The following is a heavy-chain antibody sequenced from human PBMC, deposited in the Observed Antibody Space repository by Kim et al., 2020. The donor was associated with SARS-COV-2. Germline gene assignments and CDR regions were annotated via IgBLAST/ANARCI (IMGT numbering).Heavy chain of an antibody. CDR1: GFTFSDNY. V-gene: IGHV3-53*01. CDR3: ASERALDYSNYYFDY. CDR2: IYSSGTT. Sequence: GGSLRLSCGASGFTFSDNYMSWVRQAPGKGLEWVSLIYSSGTTYYADFVKGRFTISRDSSKNTLDLQMNSLRAEDTAVYYCASERALDYSNYYFDYWGQG. D-gene: IGHD4-4*01. J-gene: IGHJ4*02.